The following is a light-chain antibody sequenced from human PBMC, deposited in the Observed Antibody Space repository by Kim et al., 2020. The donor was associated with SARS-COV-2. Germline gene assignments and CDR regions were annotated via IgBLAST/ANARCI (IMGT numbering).Light chain of an antibody. V-gene: IGKV3-15*01. CDR3: QQYDKWPLT. Sequence: SRGESATPSCRASQSTNSNLAWYQQKPGQAPRLLIYGASTRATDIPARFSGSGSGTDFTLTISCLQSEDFAVYYCQQYDKWPLTFGGGTKVDIK. CDR1: QSTNSN. J-gene: IGKJ4*01. CDR2: GAS.